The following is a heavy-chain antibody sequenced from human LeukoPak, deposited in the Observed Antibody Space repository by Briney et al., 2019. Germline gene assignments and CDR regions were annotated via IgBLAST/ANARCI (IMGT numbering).Heavy chain of an antibody. CDR2: INSVVSST. V-gene: IGHV3-74*01. CDR3: ARSGLDCDFWSGSDY. CDR1: GFTFSSYW. D-gene: IGHD3-3*01. J-gene: IGHJ4*02. Sequence: GGSLRLACAASGFTFSSYWMHWDRQALGKGMVWVSRINSVVSSTSYADSVAGRFTLSRDNANNTLYLQTNSLRAEDTAVYYCARSGLDCDFWSGSDYWGQGALVTVCS.